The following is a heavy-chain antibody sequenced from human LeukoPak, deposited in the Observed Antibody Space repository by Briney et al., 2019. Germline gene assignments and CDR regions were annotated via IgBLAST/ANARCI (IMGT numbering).Heavy chain of an antibody. V-gene: IGHV1-69*06. CDR1: GGTFSSYA. CDR2: IIPIFGTA. D-gene: IGHD3-10*01. CDR3: ARGGGLLWFGELYYFDY. J-gene: IGHJ4*02. Sequence: ASVKVSCKASGGTFSSYAISWVRQAPGQGLEWMGGIIPIFGTANYAQKFQGRVTITADKSTSTAYMELSSLRSEDTAVYYCARGGGLLWFGELYYFDYWGQGTLVTVSS.